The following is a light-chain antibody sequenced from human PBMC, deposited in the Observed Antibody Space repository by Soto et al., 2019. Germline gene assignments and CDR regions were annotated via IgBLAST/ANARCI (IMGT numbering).Light chain of an antibody. J-gene: IGKJ4*01. V-gene: IGKV3D-15*01. CDR2: GAS. CDR1: QSISSN. CDR3: QQYNNWPLT. Sequence: EVVMTQSPVTLSVSPGERATLSCRASQSISSNLAWYQQKPGQAPRLLIYGASTRATGVPARFSGSGSGTEFTLTTSSLQSEDFGIYYCQQYNNWPLTFGGGTKVEIK.